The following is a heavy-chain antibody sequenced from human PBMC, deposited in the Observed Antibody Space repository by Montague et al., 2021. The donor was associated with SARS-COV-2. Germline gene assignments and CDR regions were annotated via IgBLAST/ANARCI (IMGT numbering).Heavy chain of an antibody. CDR2: VYYTGGT. V-gene: IGHV4-59*07. CDR3: ARAGGGSSYNYYGLDV. J-gene: IGHJ6*02. Sequence: SDTLSLTCSISGGSTNSFYWNWIRQSPGKGLEWIGYVYYTGGTNYNPSLKSRATISVDTSKNQFSLTVGSVTAADTAVYYCARAGGGSSYNYYGLDVWGQGTTVTVSS. CDR1: GGSTNSFY. D-gene: IGHD2-15*01.